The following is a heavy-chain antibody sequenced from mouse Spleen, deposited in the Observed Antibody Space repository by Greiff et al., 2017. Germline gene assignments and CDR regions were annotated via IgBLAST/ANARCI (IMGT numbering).Heavy chain of an antibody. CDR2: INPNNGGT. Sequence: EVQLQQSGPELVKPGASVKISCKASGYTFTDYYMNWVKQSHGKSLEWIGDINPNNGGTSYNQKFKGKATLTVDKSSSTAYMELRSLTSEDSAVYYCARGSGNYELAYWGQGTLVTVSA. CDR3: ARGSGNYELAY. D-gene: IGHD2-1*01. J-gene: IGHJ3*01. CDR1: GYTFTDYY. V-gene: IGHV1-26*01.